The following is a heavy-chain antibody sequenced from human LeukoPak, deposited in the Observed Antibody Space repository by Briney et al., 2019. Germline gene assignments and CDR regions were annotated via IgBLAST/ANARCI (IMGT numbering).Heavy chain of an antibody. Sequence: GGSLILSCAASGFTFSSYAMSWVRQAPGKGLEWVSAISGSGGSTYYADSVKGRFTISRDNSKNTLYLQMNSLRAEDTAVYYCAKWLVGRYFQHWGQGTLVTVSS. CDR3: AKWLVGRYFQH. CDR1: GFTFSSYA. D-gene: IGHD6-19*01. J-gene: IGHJ1*01. V-gene: IGHV3-23*01. CDR2: ISGSGGST.